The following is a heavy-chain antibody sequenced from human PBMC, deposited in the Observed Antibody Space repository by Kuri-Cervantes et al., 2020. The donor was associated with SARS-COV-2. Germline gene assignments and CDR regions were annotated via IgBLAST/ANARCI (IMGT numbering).Heavy chain of an antibody. V-gene: IGHV3-64*02. J-gene: IGHJ4*02. Sequence: GGSLRLSCAASGFTFSSYAMHWVRQAPGKGLGYVSAISSNGGSTYYADSVKGRFTISRDNSKNTLYLQMGSPRAEDMAVYYCARYPFDYWGQGTLVTVSS. D-gene: IGHD2-2*01. CDR1: GFTFSSYA. CDR3: ARYPFDY. CDR2: ISSNGGST.